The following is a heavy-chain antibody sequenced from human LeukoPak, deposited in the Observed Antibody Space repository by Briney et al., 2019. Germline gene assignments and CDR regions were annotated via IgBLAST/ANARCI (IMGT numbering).Heavy chain of an antibody. CDR3: AKVDDGTGYPQLPFDY. V-gene: IGHV3-23*01. CDR2: ISGSVSGSGGNT. D-gene: IGHD3-22*01. Sequence: PGGSLRLSCAASGFTFSNYAVSWVRQAPGKGLEWVSAISGSVSGSGGNTHYADSVKGRFTISRDNSKNTLFLHMNSLRAEDTDVYYCAKVDDGTGYPQLPFDYWGQGTLVTVSS. J-gene: IGHJ4*02. CDR1: GFTFSNYA.